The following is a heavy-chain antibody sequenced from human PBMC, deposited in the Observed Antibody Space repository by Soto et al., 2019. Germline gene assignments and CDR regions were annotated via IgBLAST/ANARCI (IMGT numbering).Heavy chain of an antibody. CDR1: GYSISTFY. CDR3: ARQRGNYFDY. D-gene: IGHD3-10*01. J-gene: IGHJ4*02. Sequence: ETLSLSCTVSGYSISTFYWSWIRQPPGRGLEWIGYIYYTGSTNYNPSLKSRVTMSVDTSKKQFSLKLTSVNAADTAVYYCARQRGNYFDYWGQGSLVTVSS. V-gene: IGHV4-59*01. CDR2: IYYTGST.